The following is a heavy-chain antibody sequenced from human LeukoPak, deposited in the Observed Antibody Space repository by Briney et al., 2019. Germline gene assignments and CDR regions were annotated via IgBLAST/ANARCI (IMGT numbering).Heavy chain of an antibody. V-gene: IGHV1-2*04. CDR1: GYTFTGYY. D-gene: IGHD3-22*01. CDR2: INPNSGGT. Sequence: ASVKVSCKASGYTFTGYYMHWVRQAPGQGLEWMGWINPNSGGTNYAQKFQGWVTMTRDTSISTAYMELSRLRSDDTAVYYCARENYYDSSGYYYVSVPLVYWGQGTLVTVSS. J-gene: IGHJ4*02. CDR3: ARENYYDSSGYYYVSVPLVY.